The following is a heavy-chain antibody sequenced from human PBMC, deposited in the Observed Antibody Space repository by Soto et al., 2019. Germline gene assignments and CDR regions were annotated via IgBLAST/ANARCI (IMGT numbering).Heavy chain of an antibody. CDR2: IYYSGST. D-gene: IGHD4-17*01. CDR3: AGGDYVYYYYGMDV. Sequence: SETLSLTCTVSGSSISSSSYYWGWIRQPPGKGLEWIGSIYYSGSTYYNPSLKSRVTISVDTSKNQFSLKLSSVTAADTAVYYCAGGDYVYYYYGMDVWGQGTTVTVSS. V-gene: IGHV4-39*01. CDR1: GSSISSSSYY. J-gene: IGHJ6*02.